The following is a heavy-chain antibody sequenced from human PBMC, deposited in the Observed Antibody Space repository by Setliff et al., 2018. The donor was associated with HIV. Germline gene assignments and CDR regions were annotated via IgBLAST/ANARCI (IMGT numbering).Heavy chain of an antibody. CDR3: ARDVGRDGYCFDH. V-gene: IGHV1-8*01. Sequence: ASVKVSCKASGYTFTSYDISWVRQATGQGLEWMGWMNPRSGNTGYGQKFQGRVTMTRDTATTTACMELSSLRSEDTAVYYCARDVGRDGYCFDHWGQGTLVTVSS. CDR1: GYTFTSYD. D-gene: IGHD5-12*01. CDR2: MNPRSGNT. J-gene: IGHJ4*02.